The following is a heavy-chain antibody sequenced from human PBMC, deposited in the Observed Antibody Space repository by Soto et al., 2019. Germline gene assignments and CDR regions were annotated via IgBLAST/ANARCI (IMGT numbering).Heavy chain of an antibody. CDR3: ARESEDLTSNFDY. CDR2: ISSTTNYI. CDR1: GFTFSTYP. J-gene: IGHJ4*02. Sequence: PGGSLRLSCAASGFTFSTYPMNWVRQAPGKGLEWVSSISSTTNYIYYADSMKGRFTVSRDNAKNSVYLDMNSLSAEDTAVYYCARESEDLTSNFDYWGQGTLVTVSS. V-gene: IGHV3-21*01.